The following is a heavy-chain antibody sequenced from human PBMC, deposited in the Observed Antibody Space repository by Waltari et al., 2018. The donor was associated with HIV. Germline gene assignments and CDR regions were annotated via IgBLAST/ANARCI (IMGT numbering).Heavy chain of an antibody. CDR1: RFAFPAYY. D-gene: IGHD2-15*01. CDR2: INPKSGVT. CDR3: ARDWWQLPSGGYFFDY. Sequence: QVQLVQSGAEVKKPGASVKVSCTASRFAFPAYYFHWVRPAPGQGLEWMGWINPKSGVTHFAQNFQGRINMTRDTSIKTAYVELSRLQSDDTAVYYCARDWWQLPSGGYFFDYWGQGTLVTVSS. V-gene: IGHV1-2*02. J-gene: IGHJ4*02.